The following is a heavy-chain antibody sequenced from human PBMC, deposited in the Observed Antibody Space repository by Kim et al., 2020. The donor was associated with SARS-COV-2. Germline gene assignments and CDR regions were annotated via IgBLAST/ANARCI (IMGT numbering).Heavy chain of an antibody. D-gene: IGHD3-3*01. V-gene: IGHV3-11*01. J-gene: IGHJ6*01. CDR3: ARDGRGNYHFDL. CDR2: ISDRGNAP. CDR1: GFTFSDYY. Sequence: GGSLRLSCAASGFTFSDYYMSWIRQAPGKGLEWVSYISDRGNAPYYADSVKGRFTISRDNTKNSQYLQLNSLRADDTAEYYSARDGRGNYHFDLWG.